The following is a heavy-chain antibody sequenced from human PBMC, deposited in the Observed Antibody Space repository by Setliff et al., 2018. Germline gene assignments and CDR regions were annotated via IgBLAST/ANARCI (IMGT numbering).Heavy chain of an antibody. CDR3: ARGGKILEWLYAHDY. CDR1: GYSISSGYY. V-gene: IGHV4-38-2*02. D-gene: IGHD3-3*01. CDR2: IYHNGNS. J-gene: IGHJ4*02. Sequence: SETLSLTCSVSGYSISSGYYWGWIRQPPGKGLEWIGSIYHNGNSYYNPSLKSRVTISVDTSKNQFSLKLSSVTAADTAVYYCARGGKILEWLYAHDYWGQGTLVTVSS.